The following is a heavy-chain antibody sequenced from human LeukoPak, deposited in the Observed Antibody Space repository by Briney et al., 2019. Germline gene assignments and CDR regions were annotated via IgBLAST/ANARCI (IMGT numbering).Heavy chain of an antibody. J-gene: IGHJ3*02. CDR2: IYYSRST. CDR1: GGFLSSYY. V-gene: IGHV4-59*01. CDR3: ARDPARDAFDI. Sequence: SETLSLTCTVFGGFLSSYYWSWIRQPPGKGLEWIGYIYYSRSTNYNPSLKSRVTITVDTSKNQFSLKLSSVTAADTAVYYGARDPARDAFDIWGQGTMVTVSS.